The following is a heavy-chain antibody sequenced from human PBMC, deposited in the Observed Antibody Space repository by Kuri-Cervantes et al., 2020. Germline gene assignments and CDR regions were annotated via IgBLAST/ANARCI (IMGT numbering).Heavy chain of an antibody. CDR3: ARNVAAAGSDAFDI. CDR1: GGSISSGDYY. Sequence: SCTVSGGSISSGDYYWSWIRQPPGKGLEWIGYIYYSGSTYYNPSLKSRVTISVDTSKNQFSLKLGSVTATDTAVYYCARNVAAAGSDAFDIWGQGTMVTVSS. J-gene: IGHJ3*02. V-gene: IGHV4-30-4*08. CDR2: IYYSGST. D-gene: IGHD6-13*01.